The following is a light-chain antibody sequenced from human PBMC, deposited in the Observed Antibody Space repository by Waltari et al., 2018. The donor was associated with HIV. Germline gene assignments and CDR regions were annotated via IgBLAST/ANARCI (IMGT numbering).Light chain of an antibody. CDR3: QQDYNLPGT. J-gene: IGKJ1*01. CDR1: DRIYVTF. Sequence: VLTQSPATLSLSPGETATLSCRASDRIYVTFLSWYQQKPVKAPRLLIYGASTRVSGIPPRFSVTGSGTDFTHTISSLYPEDFAVYDWQQDYNLPGTFGQGTSVEIK. CDR2: GAS. V-gene: IGKV3D-7*01.